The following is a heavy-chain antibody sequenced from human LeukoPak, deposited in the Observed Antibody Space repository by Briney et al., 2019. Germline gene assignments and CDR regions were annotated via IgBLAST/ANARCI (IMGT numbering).Heavy chain of an antibody. V-gene: IGHV4-39*01. D-gene: IGHD3-10*01. Sequence: PSETLSLTCTVSGGSISDIPYYWGWIRQPPGKGLEWIGTISSSGGTSYSPSLKSRLTISLDTSRNQFSLNLNSVSATDTAVYYCAYLYFYNSGGFPTYWGQGNLVTVSS. CDR3: AYLYFYNSGGFPTY. CDR2: ISSSGGT. J-gene: IGHJ4*02. CDR1: GGSISDIPYY.